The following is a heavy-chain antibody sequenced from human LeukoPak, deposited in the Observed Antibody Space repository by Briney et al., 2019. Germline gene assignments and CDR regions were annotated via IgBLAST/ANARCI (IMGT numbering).Heavy chain of an antibody. CDR3: ARHIVVVPETWFDP. Sequence: SETLSLTCTVSGGSINNYCWSWIRQPPGKGLEWIGYIYDSGSTKYNPSLKSRVTISVDTSKNQFSLKLTSVTAADTAVYYCARHIVVVPETWFDPWGQGTLVTVSS. J-gene: IGHJ5*02. D-gene: IGHD2-2*01. CDR1: GGSINNYC. V-gene: IGHV4-59*08. CDR2: IYDSGST.